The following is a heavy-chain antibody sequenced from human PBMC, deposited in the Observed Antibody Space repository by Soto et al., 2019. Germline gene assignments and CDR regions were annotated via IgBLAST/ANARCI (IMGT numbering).Heavy chain of an antibody. D-gene: IGHD4-17*01. CDR2: IWYDGTNK. J-gene: IGHJ4*02. CDR1: GFIFSSYG. Sequence: QVQLVESGGGVVQPGRSLRLSCVASGFIFSSYGMHWVRQAPGKGLEWVAVIWYDGTNKYYADSVKGRFTISRDNSKNPCFLKMNSRGAEDTAVVYCLVTTPAGTMTRVPQKYFDFWGQGTLVTVSS. V-gene: IGHV3-33*01. CDR3: LVTTPAGTMTRVPQKYFDF.